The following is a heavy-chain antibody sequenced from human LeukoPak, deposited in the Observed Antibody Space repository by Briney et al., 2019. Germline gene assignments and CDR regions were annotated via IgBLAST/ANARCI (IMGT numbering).Heavy chain of an antibody. D-gene: IGHD2-21*02. CDR2: IYSGGGT. CDR3: AKKGRSYCGGDCLQDYMDV. J-gene: IGHJ6*03. V-gene: IGHV3-66*01. Sequence: PGGSLRLSCATSGFTFSTFGMSWVRQAPGKGLEWVSVIYSGGGTYYADSVKGRFTISRDNSKNTLYLQMNSLRAEDTAVYYCAKKGRSYCGGDCLQDYMDVWGKGTTVTISS. CDR1: GFTFSTFG.